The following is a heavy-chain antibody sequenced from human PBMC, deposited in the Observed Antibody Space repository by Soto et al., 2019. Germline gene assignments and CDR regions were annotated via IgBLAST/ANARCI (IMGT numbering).Heavy chain of an antibody. CDR3: ARGTYYDFWSGYAAIYYFDY. CDR2: IYYSGST. Sequence: XETLSLTCTVPGGSISSYYWSWIRQPAGKGLEWIGYIYYSGSTNYNPSLKSRVTISVDTSKNQFSLKLSSVTAADTAVYYCARGTYYDFWSGYAAIYYFDYWGQGTLVTVSS. V-gene: IGHV4-59*01. J-gene: IGHJ4*02. CDR1: GGSISSYY. D-gene: IGHD3-3*01.